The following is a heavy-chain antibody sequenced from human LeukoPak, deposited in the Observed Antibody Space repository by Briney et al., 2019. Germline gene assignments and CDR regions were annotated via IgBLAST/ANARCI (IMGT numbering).Heavy chain of an antibody. CDR3: AKDRGSRYSYGQSPNWFDP. D-gene: IGHD5-18*01. Sequence: GASVKVSCKASGYTFTGYNMHWVRQAPGQGLEWMGWINPNSGGTNYAQKFQGRVTMTRDMSTSTVYMELSSLRSEDTAVYYCAKDRGSRYSYGQSPNWFDPWGQGTLVTVSS. CDR2: INPNSGGT. V-gene: IGHV1-2*02. J-gene: IGHJ5*02. CDR1: GYTFTGYN.